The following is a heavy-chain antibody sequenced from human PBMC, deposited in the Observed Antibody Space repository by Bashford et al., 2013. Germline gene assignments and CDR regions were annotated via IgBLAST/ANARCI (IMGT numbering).Heavy chain of an antibody. V-gene: IGHV4-59*01. CDR2: FYYSGST. CDR1: GGSISSSY. CDR3: ATIRYGWGYFDS. J-gene: IGHJ4*02. D-gene: IGHD3-16*01. Sequence: SETLSLTCTVSGGSISSSYWSWIRQPPGKGLEWIGYFYYSGSTYYNPSLRSRVTISVDTSKSQFSLNLTSVTAADTAIYYCATIRYGWGYFDSWGQGTLVTVSS.